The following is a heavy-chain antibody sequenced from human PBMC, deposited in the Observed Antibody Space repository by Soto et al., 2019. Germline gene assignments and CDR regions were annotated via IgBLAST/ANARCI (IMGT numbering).Heavy chain of an antibody. CDR1: GGSISSGDYY. Sequence: SETLSLTCTVSGGSISSGDYYWSWIRQPPGKGLEWIGYIYYSGSTYYNPSLKSRVTISVDTSKNQFSLKLSSVTAADTAVYYCARGVGYYDSSGYYWPDPWGQGTLVTVSS. V-gene: IGHV4-30-4*01. CDR3: ARGVGYYDSSGYYWPDP. J-gene: IGHJ5*02. CDR2: IYYSGST. D-gene: IGHD3-22*01.